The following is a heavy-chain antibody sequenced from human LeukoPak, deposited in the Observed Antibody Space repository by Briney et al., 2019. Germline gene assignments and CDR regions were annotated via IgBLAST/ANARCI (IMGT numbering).Heavy chain of an antibody. CDR2: INPNSGGT. Sequence: ASVKVSCKASGYTFTGYYMHWVRQAPGQGLEWMGWINPNSGGTNYAQKFQGRVTMTWETSIGTAYMELSRLSSDDTAVYYCARGGRAYCSGGSCYITRYYFDYWGQGTLVTVSS. V-gene: IGHV1-2*02. CDR3: ARGGRAYCSGGSCYITRYYFDY. D-gene: IGHD2-15*01. J-gene: IGHJ4*02. CDR1: GYTFTGYY.